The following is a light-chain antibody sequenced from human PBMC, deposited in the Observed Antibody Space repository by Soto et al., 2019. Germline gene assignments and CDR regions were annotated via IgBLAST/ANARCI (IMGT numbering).Light chain of an antibody. CDR1: QSASSY. CDR2: DAS. CDR3: QLRSNWPRGT. Sequence: EIVLTQSPATLSLSPGERATLSCRASQSASSYLAWYQQKPGQAPRLLIYDASNRATGIPARFSGSGSGTDFTLTISSLEPEDFAVYYRQLRSNWPRGTFGQGTKVEIK. J-gene: IGKJ1*01. V-gene: IGKV3-11*01.